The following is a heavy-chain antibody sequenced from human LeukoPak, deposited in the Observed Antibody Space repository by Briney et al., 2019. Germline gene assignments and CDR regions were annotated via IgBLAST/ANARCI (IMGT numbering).Heavy chain of an antibody. V-gene: IGHV3-7*03. CDR1: GFSFSGYW. CDR2: INQDGSAQ. D-gene: IGHD5-18*01. J-gene: IGHJ3*02. Sequence: GGSLRLSCTASGFSFSGYWMSWVRQAPGKGLEWVANINQDGSAQYYVDSVKGQFTISRDNAKNSLYLQMNSLRVEDTAVYYCARGGVDTAMGDAFDIWGQGTMVTVSS. CDR3: ARGGVDTAMGDAFDI.